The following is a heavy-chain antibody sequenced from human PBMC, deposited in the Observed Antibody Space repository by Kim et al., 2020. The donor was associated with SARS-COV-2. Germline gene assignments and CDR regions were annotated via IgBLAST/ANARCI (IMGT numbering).Heavy chain of an antibody. Sequence: GGSLRLSCAASGFTFDDYAMHWVRQAPGKGLEWVSGISWNGGSIGYADSVKGRFTISRDNAKNSLYLQMNSLRAEDTALYYCAKVTSWGMDVWGQGTTVTVSS. CDR3: AKVTSWGMDV. J-gene: IGHJ6*02. V-gene: IGHV3-9*01. CDR1: GFTFDDYA. CDR2: ISWNGGSI.